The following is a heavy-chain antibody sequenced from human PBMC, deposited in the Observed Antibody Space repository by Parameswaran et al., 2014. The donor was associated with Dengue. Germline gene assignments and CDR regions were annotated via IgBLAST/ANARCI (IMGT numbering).Heavy chain of an antibody. Sequence: WIRQPPGKGLEWIGEIHHSGSTIYSPSLKSRVTISVDTSKHQFSLKLSSVTAADTAIYFCTGGKNYVWGNLPEGWGQGTLVTVSS. J-gene: IGHJ4*02. CDR2: IHHSGST. D-gene: IGHD3-16*01. CDR3: TGGKNYVWGNLPEG. V-gene: IGHV4-34*01.